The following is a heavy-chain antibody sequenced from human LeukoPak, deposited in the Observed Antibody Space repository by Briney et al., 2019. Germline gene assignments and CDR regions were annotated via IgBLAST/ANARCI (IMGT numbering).Heavy chain of an antibody. D-gene: IGHD2-2*01. J-gene: IGHJ4*02. Sequence: GGSLRLSCAASRFTFSYYSMNWVRQAPGKGLEWVSSISGSNNYIYYADSVKGRFTISRDNAKNSLYLQMNSLRAEDTAVYYCARSGWWDCSSTSCYFDYWGQGTLVTVSS. CDR3: ARSGWWDCSSTSCYFDY. V-gene: IGHV3-21*01. CDR1: RFTFSYYS. CDR2: ISGSNNYI.